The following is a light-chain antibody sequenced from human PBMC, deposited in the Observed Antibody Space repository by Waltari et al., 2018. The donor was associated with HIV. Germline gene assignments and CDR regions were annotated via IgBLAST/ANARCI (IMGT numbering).Light chain of an antibody. V-gene: IGKV1-39*01. CDR2: AAS. Sequence: DIQMTQSPSSLSASVGDSVTITCRASQSISSYLNWHQQKPGKAPKLLIYAASSLQSGVPSRFSGSGSGTDFTLTISSLQPEDFATYYCQQSYSTPYTFGQGTKLEIK. CDR3: QQSYSTPYT. J-gene: IGKJ2*01. CDR1: QSISSY.